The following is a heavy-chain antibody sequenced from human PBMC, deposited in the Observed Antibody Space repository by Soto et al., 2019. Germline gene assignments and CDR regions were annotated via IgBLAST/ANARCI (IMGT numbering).Heavy chain of an antibody. J-gene: IGHJ4*02. Sequence: PSETLSLTCTVSGGSISSSSYYWGWIRQPPGKGLEWIGYIYYSGSTNYNPSLKSRVTISVDTSKNQFSLKLSSVTAADTAVYYCARRYSSSFDYWGQGTLVTVPS. CDR2: IYYSGST. D-gene: IGHD6-13*01. CDR3: ARRYSSSFDY. V-gene: IGHV4-61*05. CDR1: GGSISSSSYY.